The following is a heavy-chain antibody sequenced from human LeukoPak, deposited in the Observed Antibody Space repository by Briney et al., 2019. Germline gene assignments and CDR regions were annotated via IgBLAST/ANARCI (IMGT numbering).Heavy chain of an antibody. J-gene: IGHJ6*04. CDR2: INHSGST. V-gene: IGHV4-34*01. D-gene: IGHD3-3*01. CDR3: ARMTIFGVVTRRGLDV. Sequence: PSETRSLTCAVYGGSFSGYYWSWIRQPPGKGLEWIGEINHSGSTNYNPSLKSRVTISVDTSKNQFSLKLSSVTAADTAVYYCARMTIFGVVTRRGLDVWGKGTTVTVSS. CDR1: GGSFSGYY.